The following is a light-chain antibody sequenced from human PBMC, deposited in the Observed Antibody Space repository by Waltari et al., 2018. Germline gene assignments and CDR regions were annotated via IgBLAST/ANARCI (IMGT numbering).Light chain of an antibody. CDR3: QQYYGTPPYT. CDR1: QSLLYSSNNQNY. V-gene: IGKV4-1*01. J-gene: IGKJ2*01. Sequence: DIVMTQSPDSLAVSLGERATIHCKSSQSLLYSSNNQNYLACYQQKLGQPPKLLFYWASTRESGVPDRFSGSGSGTDFTLTISSLQAEDVAVYYCQQYYGTPPYTFGQGTKLEIK. CDR2: WAS.